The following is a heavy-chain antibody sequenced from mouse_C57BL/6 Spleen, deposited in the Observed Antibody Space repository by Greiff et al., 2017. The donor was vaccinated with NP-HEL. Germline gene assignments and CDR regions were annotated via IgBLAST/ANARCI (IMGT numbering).Heavy chain of an antibody. CDR2: INPNNGGT. CDR3: ARRGHYYGNRGNYFDY. Sequence: VQLQQSGPELVKPGASVKIPCKASGYTFTDYNMDWVKQSHGKSLEWIGDINPNNGGTIYNQKFKGKATLTVDKSSSTAYMELRSLTSEDTAVYYVARRGHYYGNRGNYFDYWGQGTTLTVSS. D-gene: IGHD1-1*01. CDR1: GYTFTDYN. V-gene: IGHV1-18*01. J-gene: IGHJ2*01.